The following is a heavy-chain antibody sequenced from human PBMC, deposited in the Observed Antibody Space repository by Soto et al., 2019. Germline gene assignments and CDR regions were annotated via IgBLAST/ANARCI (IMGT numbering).Heavy chain of an antibody. V-gene: IGHV1-69*02. Sequence: QVQLVQSGAEVKKPGSSVKVSCKASGGTFSSYTISWVRQAPGQGLEWMGRIIPILGIANYAQKFQGRVTITAEKSKSTAYMELSSLRSEDTAVYYCASRYDSSAYWGQGTLVTVSS. CDR3: ASRYDSSAY. CDR2: IIPILGIA. D-gene: IGHD3-22*01. J-gene: IGHJ4*02. CDR1: GGTFSSYT.